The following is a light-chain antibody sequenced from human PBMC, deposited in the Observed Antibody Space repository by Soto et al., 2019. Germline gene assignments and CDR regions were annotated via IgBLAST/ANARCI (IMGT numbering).Light chain of an antibody. CDR1: SSDVGGYNY. J-gene: IGLJ2*01. V-gene: IGLV2-11*01. Sequence: QSALTQPRSVSGSPGQSVTISCTGTSSDVGGYNYVSWYQHHPPNAPKLMIYDVSKRPSGVPDRFSGSKSRNTASLTISGLQAEDEADYYCCSYAGSYTLIFGGGTKLTVL. CDR2: DVS. CDR3: CSYAGSYTLI.